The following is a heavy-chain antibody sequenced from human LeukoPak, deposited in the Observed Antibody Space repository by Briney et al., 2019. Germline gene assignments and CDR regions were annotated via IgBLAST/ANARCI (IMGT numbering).Heavy chain of an antibody. D-gene: IGHD5-24*01. V-gene: IGHV3-23*01. Sequence: GGSLRLSCAASGFTFSSYAMSWVRQAPGKGLEWVSAIGGSGGSTYYADSVKGRFTISRDNSKNTLYLQMNSLRAEDTAVYYCAKSDGYNYYYGMDVWGQGTTVTVSS. CDR1: GFTFSSYA. CDR2: IGGSGGST. CDR3: AKSDGYNYYYGMDV. J-gene: IGHJ6*02.